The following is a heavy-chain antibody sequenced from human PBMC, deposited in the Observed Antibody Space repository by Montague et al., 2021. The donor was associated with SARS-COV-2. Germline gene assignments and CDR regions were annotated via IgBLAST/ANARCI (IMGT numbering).Heavy chain of an antibody. CDR2: IYHNGST. V-gene: IGHV4-59*01. D-gene: IGHD4-23*01. Sequence: ETLSLTCTVSGGSISSYYWTWIRQPPGKGLESIGYIYHNGSTKYNLSLKSRVTISVDTSKNQFSLKLSSVSVADTAVYYCARGGGNSADYYNYTMDVWGQGTTVTVFS. J-gene: IGHJ6*02. CDR3: ARGGGNSADYYNYTMDV. CDR1: GGSISSYY.